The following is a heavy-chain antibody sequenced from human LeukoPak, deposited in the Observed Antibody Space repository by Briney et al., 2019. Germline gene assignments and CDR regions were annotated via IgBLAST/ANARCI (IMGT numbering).Heavy chain of an antibody. CDR1: GGSISSYY. CDR3: AREYSSSWAMVWYMDV. D-gene: IGHD6-6*01. V-gene: IGHV4-4*07. CDR2: IYTSGST. J-gene: IGHJ6*03. Sequence: PSETLSLTCTVSGGSISSYYWSWIRQPAGKGLEWIGRIYTSGSTNYNPSLKSRVTMSVDTSKNQFSLKLSSVTAADTAVYYCAREYSSSWAMVWYMDVWGKGTTVTVSS.